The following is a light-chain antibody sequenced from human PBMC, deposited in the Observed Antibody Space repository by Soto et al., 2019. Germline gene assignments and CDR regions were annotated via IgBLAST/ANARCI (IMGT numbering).Light chain of an antibody. Sequence: EIVLTQSPGTLSLSPGERATLSCRASQSVTSSYLAWYQQKPGQAPRLVMYGASIRTSGIPDRFSGSGSGTDFTLTISRLEPEDFAVYFCQHHGYLIGFGGGTKLESK. CDR2: GAS. V-gene: IGKV3-20*01. CDR1: QSVTSSY. J-gene: IGKJ4*01. CDR3: QHHGYLIG.